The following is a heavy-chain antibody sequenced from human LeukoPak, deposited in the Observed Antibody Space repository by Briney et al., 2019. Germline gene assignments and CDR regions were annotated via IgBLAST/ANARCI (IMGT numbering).Heavy chain of an antibody. Sequence: GGSLRLSCAASGFTFSSYEMDWVRQGPGKGLEWISYITTTDTTKYYTDSVKGRFTISRDNAKNSLYLQMHSLRAEDTAVYYCARGGFVFDIWGQGTVVTVSS. CDR3: ARGGFVFDI. J-gene: IGHJ3*02. V-gene: IGHV3-48*03. D-gene: IGHD3-10*01. CDR1: GFTFSSYE. CDR2: ITTTDTTK.